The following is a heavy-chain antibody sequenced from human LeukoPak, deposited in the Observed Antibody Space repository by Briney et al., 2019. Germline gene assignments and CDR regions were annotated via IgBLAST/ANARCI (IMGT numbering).Heavy chain of an antibody. V-gene: IGHV4-59*01. CDR2: IYYSGST. Sequence: SETLSLTCTVSGGSISSYYWSWIRQPPGKGLEWIGYIYYSGSTNYNPSLKSRVTISVDTSKNQFSLKLSSVTAADTAVYYCARGRVVPAAISFYYYGMDVWGQGTTVTVSS. J-gene: IGHJ6*02. D-gene: IGHD2-2*01. CDR1: GGSISSYY. CDR3: ARGRVVPAAISFYYYGMDV.